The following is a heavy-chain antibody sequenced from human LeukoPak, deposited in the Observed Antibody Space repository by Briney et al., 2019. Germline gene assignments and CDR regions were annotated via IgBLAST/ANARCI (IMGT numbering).Heavy chain of an antibody. CDR1: GYSFTSYW. V-gene: IGHV5-51*01. J-gene: IGHJ4*02. CDR2: IYPGDSDT. Sequence: GESLKISCKGSGYSFTSYWIGWVRQMPGKGLEWMGIIYPGDSDTRYSPSFQGQVTISADKSISTAYLQWSSLKASDTAMYYCARRPYDFWSGYLFDYWGQGTLVTVSS. CDR3: ARRPYDFWSGYLFDY. D-gene: IGHD3-3*01.